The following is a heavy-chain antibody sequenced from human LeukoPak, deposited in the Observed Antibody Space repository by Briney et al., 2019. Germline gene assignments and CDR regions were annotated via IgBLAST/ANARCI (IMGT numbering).Heavy chain of an antibody. V-gene: IGHV3-23*01. CDR2: ISGSGGST. D-gene: IGHD4-17*01. CDR3: AKSRNPTVTRLGYYYGMDV. CDR1: GFTFSSYA. J-gene: IGHJ6*04. Sequence: PGGPLRLSCAASGFTFSSYAMSWVRQAPGKGLEWVSAISGSGGSTYYADSVKGRFTISRDNSKNTLYLQMNSLRAEDTAVYYCAKSRNPTVTRLGYYYGMDVWGKGTTVTVSS.